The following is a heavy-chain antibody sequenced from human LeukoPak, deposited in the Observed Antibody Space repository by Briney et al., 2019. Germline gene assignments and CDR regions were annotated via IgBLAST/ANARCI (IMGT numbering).Heavy chain of an antibody. CDR3: ARVGGGSSGWYP. CDR2: NYYGGST. Sequence: KPSETLSLTCTVSGGSISSYYWSWIRQPPGKGLEWIGYNYYGGSTNYNPSLKSRVTISVDTSKNQFSLKLRSVTAADTAVYYCARVGGGSSGWYPWGQGTLATVSS. D-gene: IGHD6-19*01. V-gene: IGHV4-59*01. CDR1: GGSISSYY. J-gene: IGHJ4*02.